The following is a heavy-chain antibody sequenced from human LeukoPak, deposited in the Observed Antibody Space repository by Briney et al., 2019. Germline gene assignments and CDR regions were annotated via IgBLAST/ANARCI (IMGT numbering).Heavy chain of an antibody. V-gene: IGHV3-23*01. CDR1: GFIFTNYA. CDR3: GVADVLQWSSDEGN. D-gene: IGHD3-3*01. CDR2: ISISGGRT. Sequence: GALRLPCSASGFIFTNYALGLVRPAPGEGLEWVSGISISGGRTYYADSVKGRFTISRDNSKSTLYLQMSSLRAEDTAIYYCGVADVLQWSSDEGNWGQGTLVTVTS. J-gene: IGHJ4*02.